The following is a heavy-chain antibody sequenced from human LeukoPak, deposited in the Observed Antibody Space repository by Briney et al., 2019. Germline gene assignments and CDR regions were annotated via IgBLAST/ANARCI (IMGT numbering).Heavy chain of an antibody. CDR2: ISGSTSTI. CDR3: ARDSQRRFDY. V-gene: IGHV3-48*02. CDR1: GFTFSIYS. Sequence: PGGSLRLSCAASGFTFSIYSMNCVRQAPGKGLEWVSYISGSTSTIYYADSVKGRFTISRDNAKNSLYLQMNSLRDEDTALYFCARDSQRRFDYWGQGTLVTVSS. J-gene: IGHJ4*02. D-gene: IGHD1-1*01.